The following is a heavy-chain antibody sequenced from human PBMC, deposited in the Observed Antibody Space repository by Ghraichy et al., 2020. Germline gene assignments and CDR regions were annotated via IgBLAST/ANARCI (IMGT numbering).Heavy chain of an antibody. D-gene: IGHD3-16*01. Sequence: SETLSLTCAVSGGSISSFNWWTWARQPPGKGLEWIGEIYQSGRTNYKPSLKSRVSMSVDKSKNQFSLRVNSVTAADTAVYYCARGRLGSSDDFDAWGQGTIVIVSS. V-gene: IGHV4-4*02. CDR1: GGSISSFNW. CDR3: ARGRLGSSDDFDA. J-gene: IGHJ3*01. CDR2: IYQSGRT.